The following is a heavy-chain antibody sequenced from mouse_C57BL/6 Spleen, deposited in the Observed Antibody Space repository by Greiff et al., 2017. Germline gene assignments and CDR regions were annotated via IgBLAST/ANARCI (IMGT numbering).Heavy chain of an antibody. CDR1: GYTFTSYW. V-gene: IGHV1-55*01. Sequence: QVQLKQPGAELVKPGASVKMSCKASGYTFTSYWITWVKQRPGQGLEWIGDIYPGSGSTNYNEKFKSKATLTVDTSSSTAYMQLSSLTSEDSAVYYCARRFHYYGSSYPAWFAYWGQGTLVTVSA. J-gene: IGHJ3*01. CDR3: ARRFHYYGSSYPAWFAY. D-gene: IGHD1-1*01. CDR2: IYPGSGST.